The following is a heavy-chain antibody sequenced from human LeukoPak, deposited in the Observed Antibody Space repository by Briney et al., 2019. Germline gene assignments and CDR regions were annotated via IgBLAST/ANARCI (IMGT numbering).Heavy chain of an antibody. D-gene: IGHD6-13*01. J-gene: IGHJ6*03. CDR2: ISSSSSYI. V-gene: IGHV3-21*01. CDR1: GFTFSSYS. Sequence: GGSLRLSCAASGFTFSSYSMNWVRQAPGKGLEWVSSISSSSSYIYYADSVKGRFTISRDNAKNPLYLHMNSLRAEDTAVYYCARDSSSSWYYYYYMDVWGKGTRSPSP. CDR3: ARDSSSSWYYYYYMDV.